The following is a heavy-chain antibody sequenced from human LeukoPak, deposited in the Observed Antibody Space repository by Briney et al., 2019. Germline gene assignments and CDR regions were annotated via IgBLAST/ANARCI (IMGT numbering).Heavy chain of an antibody. D-gene: IGHD5-12*01. CDR1: GESFNGYS. Sequence: SETLSLTCAVYGESFNGYSWTWIRQPPGKGLEWIGEINHSGSTNYNPSLKSRVTISVDTSRNQFSLEMRSLTAADTALYYRARAQGTVAIDYWGQGTLVTVYS. CDR2: INHSGST. J-gene: IGHJ4*02. CDR3: ARAQGTVAIDY. V-gene: IGHV4-34*01.